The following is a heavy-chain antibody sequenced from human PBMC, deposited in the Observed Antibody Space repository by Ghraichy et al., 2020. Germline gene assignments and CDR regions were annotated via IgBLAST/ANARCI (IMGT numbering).Heavy chain of an antibody. CDR3: ARDREDILTGYYFFDRAFDI. CDR1: GFTFSSYS. J-gene: IGHJ3*02. CDR2: ISSSSSTI. D-gene: IGHD3-9*01. Sequence: LSLTCAASGFTFSSYSMNWVRQAPGKGLEWVSYISSSSSTIYYADSVKGRFTISRDNAKNSLYLQMNSLRDEDTAVYYCARDREDILTGYYFFDRAFDIWGQGTMVTVSS. V-gene: IGHV3-48*02.